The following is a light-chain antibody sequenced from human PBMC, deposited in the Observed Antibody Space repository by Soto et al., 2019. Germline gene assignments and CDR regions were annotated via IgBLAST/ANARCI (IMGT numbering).Light chain of an antibody. CDR2: DVS. CDR3: SSYTGSSTYVV. CDR1: SSDVGGYNY. V-gene: IGLV2-14*01. J-gene: IGLJ2*01. Sequence: QSALTKPASVSVSPGQSITISCTGTSSDVGGYNYVSWYQQHPGKAPKLMIYDVSNRPSGVSNRFSGSKSANTASLTISGLQAEDEADYYCSSYTGSSTYVVFGGGTKLTVL.